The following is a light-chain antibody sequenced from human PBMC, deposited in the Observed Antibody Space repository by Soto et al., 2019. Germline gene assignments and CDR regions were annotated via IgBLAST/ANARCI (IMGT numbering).Light chain of an antibody. CDR2: DAS. Sequence: DIVMTQSPLSLPVTPGEPASISCRASQSISRSLGWYQQKPGQSPRLLIYDASIRAAGIPARFRGGGSGTDFTLTISSLAPEDFAIYYCQQRGTWPRVTFGGGTKVEIK. J-gene: IGKJ4*01. CDR1: QSISRS. CDR3: QQRGTWPRVT. V-gene: IGKV3-11*01.